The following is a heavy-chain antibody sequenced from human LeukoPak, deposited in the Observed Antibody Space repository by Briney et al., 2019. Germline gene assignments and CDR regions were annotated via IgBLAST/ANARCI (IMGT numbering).Heavy chain of an antibody. CDR1: GFTFSSYG. D-gene: IGHD5-12*01. V-gene: IGHV3-33*01. J-gene: IGHJ4*02. CDR3: ARALRGYSGYDALDY. CDR2: IWYDGSNK. Sequence: GGSLRLSCAASGFTFSSYGMHWVRQAPGKGLEWVAVIWYDGSNKYYADSVKGRFTISRDNSKNTLYLQMNSLRAEDTAVYYCARALRGYSGYDALDYWGQGGLVTVSS.